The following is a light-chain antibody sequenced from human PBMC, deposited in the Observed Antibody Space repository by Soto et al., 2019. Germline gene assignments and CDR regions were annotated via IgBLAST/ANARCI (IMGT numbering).Light chain of an antibody. CDR1: SSNIGSNT. CDR3: AAWDDSRNGFYV. V-gene: IGLV1-44*01. J-gene: IGLJ1*01. CDR2: SNN. Sequence: QSVLTQPPSASGTPGQRVTISCSGSSSNIGSNTVNWYQQLPGTAPKLLIYSNNQRPSGVPDRFSGSKSGTSGALAISGLQSEDEADYYCAAWDDSRNGFYVFGTGTKLTVL.